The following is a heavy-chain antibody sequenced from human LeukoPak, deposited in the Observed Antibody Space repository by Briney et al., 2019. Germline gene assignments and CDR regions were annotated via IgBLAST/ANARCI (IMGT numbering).Heavy chain of an antibody. CDR2: IYSGGDT. Sequence: GGSLRLSCAASGFTVSSNYMGWVRQAPGKGLERVSVIYSGGDTYYTDSVKGRFTISRDNSKNMIYLEMTSLKAEDTAVYYCAKERNLEIAVAGTIFDYWGQGTLVTVSS. D-gene: IGHD6-19*01. CDR1: GFTVSSNY. V-gene: IGHV3-66*01. J-gene: IGHJ4*02. CDR3: AKERNLEIAVAGTIFDY.